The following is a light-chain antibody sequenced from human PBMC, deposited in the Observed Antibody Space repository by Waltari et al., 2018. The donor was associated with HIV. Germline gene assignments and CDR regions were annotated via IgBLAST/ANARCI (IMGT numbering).Light chain of an antibody. V-gene: IGLV1-44*01. CDR1: SSNTSHNP. J-gene: IGLJ3*02. CDR2: TNN. CDR3: ATWDDSLNGWV. Sequence: QSVLTQPPSSSGTPVHRVTIPCSGSSSNTSHNPVNWYQHLPGPAPKLLIYTNNQRPSGVPDRISGSKSGTSASLAISGLQSEDEADYYCATWDDSLNGWVFGGGTKLTAL.